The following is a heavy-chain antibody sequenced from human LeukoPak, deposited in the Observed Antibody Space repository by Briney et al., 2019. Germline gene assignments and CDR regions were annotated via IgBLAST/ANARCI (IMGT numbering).Heavy chain of an antibody. J-gene: IGHJ4*02. CDR1: GYSFTTYW. Sequence: GESLKISCKGSGYSFTTYWIGWVRRMPGKGLEWMGIIYPSDSNTRYSPSFQGQVTISADRSISTAYLQWSSLKASDTAIYYCARHEVHCGGGTCYALSIDYWGQGTLVTVSS. V-gene: IGHV5-51*01. D-gene: IGHD2-15*01. CDR3: ARHEVHCGGGTCYALSIDY. CDR2: IYPSDSNT.